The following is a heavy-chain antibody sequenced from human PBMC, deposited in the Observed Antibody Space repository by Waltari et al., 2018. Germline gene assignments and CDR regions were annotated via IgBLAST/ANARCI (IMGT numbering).Heavy chain of an antibody. J-gene: IGHJ6*03. CDR3: AKDSLGIPFYYVDV. Sequence: DVQLVESGGSVVRPGGSLRLSCAASGFSFGDYDMSWVRLAPGKGLEWVSGIKWTGGITSYAGSVKGRFTISRDNAKNSLYLQMNSLRDEDTALYYCAKDSLGIPFYYVDVWGKGTTVTVS. CDR1: GFSFGDYD. V-gene: IGHV3-20*04. CDR2: IKWTGGIT.